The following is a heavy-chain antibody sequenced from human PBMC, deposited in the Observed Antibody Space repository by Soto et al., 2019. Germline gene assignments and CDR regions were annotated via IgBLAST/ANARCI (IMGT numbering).Heavy chain of an antibody. CDR1: GFNFIRKY. CDR2: LYSGGTT. Sequence: EVQLVESGGGLIQPGGSLRLSCAASGFNFIRKYMIWVRQAPGKGLEWVSILYSGGTTYYADSVKGRFTISRDTSENTLYLHMNSLRAEDPAVYYCARGLYDSGSFYFDFWGQGTLVNVSS. CDR3: ARGLYDSGSFYFDF. D-gene: IGHD3-10*01. V-gene: IGHV3-53*01. J-gene: IGHJ4*02.